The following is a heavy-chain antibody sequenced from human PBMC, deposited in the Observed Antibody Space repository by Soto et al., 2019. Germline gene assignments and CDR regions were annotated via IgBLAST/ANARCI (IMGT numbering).Heavy chain of an antibody. Sequence: GGSLRLSCAASGFTFSSYDMHWVRQATGKGLEWVSAIGTAGDTYYPGSVKGRFTISRENAKNSLYLQMNSLRAEDTAVYYCARGQLVDWFDPWGQGTLVTVSS. CDR1: GFTFSSYD. CDR3: ARGQLVDWFDP. V-gene: IGHV3-13*01. J-gene: IGHJ5*02. D-gene: IGHD6-6*01. CDR2: IGTAGDT.